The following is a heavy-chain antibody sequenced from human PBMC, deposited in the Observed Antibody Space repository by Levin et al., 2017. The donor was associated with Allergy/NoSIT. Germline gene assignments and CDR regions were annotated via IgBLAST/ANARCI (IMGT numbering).Heavy chain of an antibody. CDR2: TRNKAKSYTT. J-gene: IGHJ6*02. CDR1: GFTFSDHY. D-gene: IGHD6-13*01. V-gene: IGHV3-72*01. CDR3: ARGAKQQPDNYCYGMDV. Sequence: GGSLRLSCAASGFTFSDHYMDWVRQAPGKGLEWVGRTRNKAKSYTTEFAASVKGRFTISRDDSRNSLYLQMNSLKTEDTAVYYCARGAKQQPDNYCYGMDVWGQGTTVTVSS.